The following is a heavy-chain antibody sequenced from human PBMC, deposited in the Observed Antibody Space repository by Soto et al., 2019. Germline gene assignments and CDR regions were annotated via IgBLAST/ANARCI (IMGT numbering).Heavy chain of an antibody. CDR1: GGTFTSYS. V-gene: IGHV1-69*12. Sequence: QVQLVQSGAEVKKPGSSVKVSCKASGGTFTSYSISWVRQAPGQGLEWMGGIIPIFGTANYAQKFQGRVTXXAXGXXSTAYMELSSLRSEDTAVYYCARGPYSSSWYGFQHWGQGTLVTVSS. D-gene: IGHD6-13*01. CDR2: IIPIFGTA. CDR3: ARGPYSSSWYGFQH. J-gene: IGHJ1*01.